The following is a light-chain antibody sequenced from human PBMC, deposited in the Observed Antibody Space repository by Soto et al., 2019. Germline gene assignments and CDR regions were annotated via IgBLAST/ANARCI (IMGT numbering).Light chain of an antibody. CDR2: EVS. Sequence: DVVMTQTPLSLSVAPGQPASISCKSSRSLLHITGETFLFWYLQEPGQSPQLLIYEVSTRVSGVPDRFSGSGSGTDFTLEISRVETDDVGIYYCMQSTQLPPTFGQGTRLEIK. CDR3: MQSTQLPPT. CDR1: RSLLHITGETF. V-gene: IGKV2D-29*02. J-gene: IGKJ5*01.